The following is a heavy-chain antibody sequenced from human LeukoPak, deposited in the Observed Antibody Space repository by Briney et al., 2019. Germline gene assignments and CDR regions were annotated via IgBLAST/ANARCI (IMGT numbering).Heavy chain of an antibody. CDR1: GYIFTVYY. V-gene: IGHV1-2*04. J-gene: IGHJ4*02. CDR3: AREFGGVADFDY. Sequence: ASVTVSCTASGYIFTVYYVHWVRQAPGQGLEWMGWINPNSGGTNYAQKFQGWVTMTRDTSINTAYMELSRLRSDDTAVYYCAREFGGVADFDYWGQGTLVTVSS. CDR2: INPNSGGT. D-gene: IGHD3-16*01.